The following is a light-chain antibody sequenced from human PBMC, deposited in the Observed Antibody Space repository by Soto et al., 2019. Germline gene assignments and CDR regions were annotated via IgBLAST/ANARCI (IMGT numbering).Light chain of an antibody. J-gene: IGKJ1*01. CDR1: QSISSW. V-gene: IGKV1-5*01. Sequence: DIQMTQSPSTLSASVGDRVTITCRASQSISSWLAWYQQKPGKAPKLLIYDASSLESGVPSRFSGSESGTEFTLTISSLQPDDFATYYCQQYNSYSPVTFGQGTKVEIK. CDR2: DAS. CDR3: QQYNSYSPVT.